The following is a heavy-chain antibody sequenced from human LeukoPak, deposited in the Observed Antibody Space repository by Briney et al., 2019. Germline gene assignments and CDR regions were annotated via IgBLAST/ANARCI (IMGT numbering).Heavy chain of an antibody. CDR3: TRNPGMDV. Sequence: PGGSLKLSCVASGFTFSDSAIHWVRQSSGKGLEWIGHMDKETNLYATALAASVKGRFTISRDNAKNTLYLQMNSLRTEDTAVYYCTRNPGMDVWGQGTTVTVSS. CDR2: MDKETNLYAT. J-gene: IGHJ6*02. CDR1: GFTFSDSA. V-gene: IGHV3-73*01.